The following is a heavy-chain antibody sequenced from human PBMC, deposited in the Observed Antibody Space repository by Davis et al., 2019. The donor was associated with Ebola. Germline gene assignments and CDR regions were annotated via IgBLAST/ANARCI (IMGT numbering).Heavy chain of an antibody. CDR3: TTTTTHFDY. J-gene: IGHJ4*02. CDR1: GFTFSGSA. Sequence: GGSLRLSCAASGFTFSGSAMHWVRQASGNGLEWVGRIRSKANSYATAYAASVKGRFTISRDDSKNTAYLQMNSLKTEDTAVYYCTTTTTHFDYWGQGTLVTVSS. CDR2: IRSKANSYAT. V-gene: IGHV3-73*01. D-gene: IGHD1-26*01.